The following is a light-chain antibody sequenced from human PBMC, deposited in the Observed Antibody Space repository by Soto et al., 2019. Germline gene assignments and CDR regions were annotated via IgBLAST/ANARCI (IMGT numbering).Light chain of an antibody. J-gene: IGLJ2*01. CDR3: CSYAGSSTVI. CDR1: SSDVGSYNL. Sequence: QSALTQPASVSGSPGQSITISCTGTSSDVGSYNLVSWYQHHPGKAPKLMLYEVSKRPSGVSDRVSGSKSGNTASLTISGLQAEDEADYYCCSYAGSSTVIFGGGTKLTVL. CDR2: EVS. V-gene: IGLV2-23*02.